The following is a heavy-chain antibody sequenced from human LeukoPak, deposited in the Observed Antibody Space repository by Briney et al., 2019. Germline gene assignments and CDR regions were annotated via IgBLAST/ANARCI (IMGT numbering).Heavy chain of an antibody. D-gene: IGHD2/OR15-2a*01. V-gene: IGHV3-30*03. Sequence: GSLRLSCAASGFTFSSYAMYWVRQTPGKGLEWVAGISYDGSNKYYTDSVNGRFTISRDNSNNMLYLQMSSLRAEDTAVYFCASDPQQVILSNHFDYWGQGTQVTVSS. J-gene: IGHJ4*02. CDR2: ISYDGSNK. CDR3: ASDPQQVILSNHFDY. CDR1: GFTFSSYA.